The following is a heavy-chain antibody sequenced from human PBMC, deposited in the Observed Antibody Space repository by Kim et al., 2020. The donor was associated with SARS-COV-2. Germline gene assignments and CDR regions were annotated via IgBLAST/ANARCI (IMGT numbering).Heavy chain of an antibody. V-gene: IGHV3-15*01. Sequence: GGSLRLSCAASGFTFSNAWMSWVRQAPGKGLEWVGRIKSKTDGGTTDYAAPVKGRFTISRDDSKNTLYLQMNSLKTEDTAVYYCTTIFWSGYYTRRADYWGQGTLVTVSS. CDR2: IKSKTDGGTT. J-gene: IGHJ4*02. CDR1: GFTFSNAW. D-gene: IGHD3-3*01. CDR3: TTIFWSGYYTRRADY.